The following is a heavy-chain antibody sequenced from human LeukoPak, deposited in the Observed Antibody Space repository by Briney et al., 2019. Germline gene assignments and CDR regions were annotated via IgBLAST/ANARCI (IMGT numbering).Heavy chain of an antibody. D-gene: IGHD3-22*01. J-gene: IGHJ1*01. CDR3: ARGQGIGERWKIVGDHQFQH. CDR1: GGSISSYY. V-gene: IGHV4-59*01. Sequence: SETLSLTCTVSGGSISSYYWSWIRQPPGKGLEWIGYIYYSGSTNYNPSLKSRVTISVDTSKNQFSLKLSSVTAADTAVYYCARGQGIGERWKIVGDHQFQHWGQGTLVTVSS. CDR2: IYYSGST.